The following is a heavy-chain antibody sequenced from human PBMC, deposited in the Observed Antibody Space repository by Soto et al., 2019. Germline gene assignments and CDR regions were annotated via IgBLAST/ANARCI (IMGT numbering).Heavy chain of an antibody. D-gene: IGHD2-21*02. CDR3: VQSRCGGDCLQSYSSHSYYGLDV. V-gene: IGHV2-5*02. Sequence: QITLKESGPTLVKPTQTLTLTCTFSGLSLSTTGVGVGWIRQPPGKALEWLALIYWDDDKRYSPSLKSRLTTTKDTSKNQVVLTMTNMDPVDTATYYCVQSRCGGDCLQSYSSHSYYGLDVW. CDR2: IYWDDDK. CDR1: GLSLSTTGVG. J-gene: IGHJ6*01.